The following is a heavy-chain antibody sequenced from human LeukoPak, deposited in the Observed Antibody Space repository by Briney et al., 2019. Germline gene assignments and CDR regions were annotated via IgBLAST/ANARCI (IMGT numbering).Heavy chain of an antibody. V-gene: IGHV4-31*03. D-gene: IGHD3-3*01. Sequence: SETLSLACTVSGGSISSGGYSWSWIRQHPGKGLEWIGYIYYSGSTYYNPSLKSRVTISVDTSKNQFSLKLSSVTAADTAVYYCALAQKVGIFGVAYAYMDVWGKGTTVTVSS. CDR1: GGSISSGGYS. CDR3: ALAQKVGIFGVAYAYMDV. CDR2: IYYSGST. J-gene: IGHJ6*03.